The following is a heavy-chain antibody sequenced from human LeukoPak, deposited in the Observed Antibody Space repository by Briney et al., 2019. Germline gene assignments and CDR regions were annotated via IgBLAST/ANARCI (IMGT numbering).Heavy chain of an antibody. CDR1: GFTFGDYA. J-gene: IGHJ5*02. CDR2: IRSKAYGGTI. V-gene: IGHV3-49*04. CDR3: TRGINWFDP. Sequence: GWALRLSCTASGFTFGDYAMSWVRQAPGKGLEWVGFIRSKAYGGTIVYAASVQGSFTISRDDSKSIAYLQMNSLKTEDTAVYYCTRGINWFDPWGQGTLVTVSS. D-gene: IGHD2-15*01.